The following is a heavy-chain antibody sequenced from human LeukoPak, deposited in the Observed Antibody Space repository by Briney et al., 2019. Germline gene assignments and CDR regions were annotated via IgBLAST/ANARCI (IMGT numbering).Heavy chain of an antibody. D-gene: IGHD6-19*01. CDR3: AKDHGAVAGTRGYYFDY. CDR2: ISWNSGSI. CDR1: GFTFDDYA. J-gene: IGHJ4*02. Sequence: GGSLRLSCAASGFTFDDYAMHWVRQAPGKGLEWVSGISWNSGSIGYADSVKGRFTISRDNAKNSLYLQMNSLRAEDMALYYCAKDHGAVAGTRGYYFDYWGQGTLVTVSS. V-gene: IGHV3-9*03.